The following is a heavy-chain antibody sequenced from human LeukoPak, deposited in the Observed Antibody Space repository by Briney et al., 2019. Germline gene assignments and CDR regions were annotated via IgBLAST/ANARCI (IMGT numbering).Heavy chain of an antibody. CDR1: GFTFSSYE. D-gene: IGHD3-10*01. J-gene: IGHJ4*02. Sequence: GGSLRLSCAASGFTFSSYEMNWVRQAPGKGLEWVSYISSSGSTIYYADSVRGRCTISRDNAKNSLYLQMNSLRAKDTAVYYCARFGMGGGIVDYWGQGTLVTVSS. CDR2: ISSSGSTI. CDR3: ARFGMGGGIVDY. V-gene: IGHV3-48*03.